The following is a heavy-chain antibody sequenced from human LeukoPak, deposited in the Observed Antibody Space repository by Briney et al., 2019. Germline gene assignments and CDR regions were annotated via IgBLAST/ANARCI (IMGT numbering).Heavy chain of an antibody. CDR2: ITGSGGST. CDR1: GFTFSNSA. V-gene: IGHV3-23*01. Sequence: GGSLRLSCGASGFTFSNSAMSWVRQAPGKGLEWVSAITGSGGSTYYADSVKGRFTISRDNSKNTLYLQMNSLRVEDTAVYYCARVGGHWGQGTLVTVSS. CDR3: ARVGGH. J-gene: IGHJ4*02. D-gene: IGHD3-10*01.